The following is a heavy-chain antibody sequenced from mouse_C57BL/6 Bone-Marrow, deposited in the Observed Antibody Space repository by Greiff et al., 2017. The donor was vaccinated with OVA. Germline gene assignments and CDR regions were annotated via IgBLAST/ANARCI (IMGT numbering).Heavy chain of an antibody. CDR1: GYTFTSYW. V-gene: IGHV1-55*01. CDR3: ARRLPWCFDV. Sequence: QVQLQQPGAELVKPGASVKLSCKASGYTFTSYWITWVKQRPGQGLEWIGDIYPGSGSTNYNEKFKSKATLTVDTSSSTAYMQLSSLTSEDSAVYYCARRLPWCFDVWGTGTTVTVTS. CDR2: IYPGSGST. J-gene: IGHJ1*03.